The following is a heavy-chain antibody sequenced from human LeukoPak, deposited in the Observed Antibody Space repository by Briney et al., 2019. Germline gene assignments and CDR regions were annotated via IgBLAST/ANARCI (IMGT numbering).Heavy chain of an antibody. D-gene: IGHD5-18*01. CDR2: ISGSGGST. Sequence: GGSLRLSCAASGFTFSSYAMSWVRQAPGKGLEWVSAISGSGGSTYYADSVKGRFTISRDNSKHTLYLQMNSLRAEDTAVYYCAKDFSYGYASFDYWGEGTLVSVSS. CDR1: GFTFSSYA. V-gene: IGHV3-23*01. J-gene: IGHJ4*02. CDR3: AKDFSYGYASFDY.